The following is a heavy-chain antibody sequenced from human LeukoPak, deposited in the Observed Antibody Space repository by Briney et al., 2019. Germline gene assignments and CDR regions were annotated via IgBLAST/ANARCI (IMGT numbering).Heavy chain of an antibody. V-gene: IGHV3-30*02. J-gene: IGHJ4*02. Sequence: TGGSLRLSCAASGFTFSSYGMHWVRQAPGKGLEWVAFIRYDGSNKYYADSVKGRFTISRDNSKNTLYLQMNSLRAEDTAVYYCAKSQHYDFWSGDYWGQGTQVTVSS. CDR2: IRYDGSNK. CDR1: GFTFSSYG. CDR3: AKSQHYDFWSGDY. D-gene: IGHD3-3*01.